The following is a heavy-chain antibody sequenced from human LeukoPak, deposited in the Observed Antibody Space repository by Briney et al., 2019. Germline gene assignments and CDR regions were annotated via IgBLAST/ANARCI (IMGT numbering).Heavy chain of an antibody. Sequence: ASVKVSCKASGYIFTSYGISWVRQAPGQGLEWMGWISAYNGNTNYAQKLQGRVTMTTDTSTSTAYMELRSLRSDDTAVYYCARDGYYDSSGYYLNWFDPWGQGTLVTVSS. CDR2: ISAYNGNT. V-gene: IGHV1-18*01. CDR1: GYIFTSYG. D-gene: IGHD3-22*01. J-gene: IGHJ5*02. CDR3: ARDGYYDSSGYYLNWFDP.